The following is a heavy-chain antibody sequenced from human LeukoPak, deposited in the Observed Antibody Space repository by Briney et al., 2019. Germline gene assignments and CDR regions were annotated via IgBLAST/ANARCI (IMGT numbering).Heavy chain of an antibody. V-gene: IGHV3-30-3*01. CDR3: ARVLTDYYYYYYGMDV. CDR2: ISYDGSNK. J-gene: IGHJ6*02. D-gene: IGHD7-27*01. CDR1: GFTFSSYA. Sequence: HPGGSLRLSCAASGFTFSSYAMHWVRQAPGKGLEGGAVISYDGSNKYYADSVKGRFTISRDNSKNTLYLQMNSLRAEDTAVYYCARVLTDYYYYYYGMDVWGQGTTVTVSS.